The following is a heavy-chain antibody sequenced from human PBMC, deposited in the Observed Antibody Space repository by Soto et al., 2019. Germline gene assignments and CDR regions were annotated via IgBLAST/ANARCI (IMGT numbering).Heavy chain of an antibody. J-gene: IGHJ5*02. CDR2: ISAYNGNP. V-gene: IGHV1-18*01. CDR1: GYIFTTYS. CDR3: AREAFGVHASWFEP. Sequence: QVQMVQSGTEVKKPGASVKVSCKASGYIFTTYSIAWVRQAPGQGLEWMGWISAYNGNPNYAQKFQGRVTMTTDTSTNTAYMELRSLRTDDTAVYFCAREAFGVHASWFEPLGQGTLVTVSS. D-gene: IGHD2-2*01.